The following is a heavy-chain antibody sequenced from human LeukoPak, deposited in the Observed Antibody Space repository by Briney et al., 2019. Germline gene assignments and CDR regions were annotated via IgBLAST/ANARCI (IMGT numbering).Heavy chain of an antibody. Sequence: GGSLRLSCAASGFTFSSYWMSWVRQAPGKGLEWVANIKQDGSEKYYVDSVKGRFTISRDNAKNSLYLQMNSLKTEDTAVYYCARAWYSSGWLFDPWGQGTLVTVSS. CDR3: ARAWYSSGWLFDP. V-gene: IGHV3-7*03. J-gene: IGHJ5*02. CDR2: IKQDGSEK. D-gene: IGHD6-19*01. CDR1: GFTFSSYW.